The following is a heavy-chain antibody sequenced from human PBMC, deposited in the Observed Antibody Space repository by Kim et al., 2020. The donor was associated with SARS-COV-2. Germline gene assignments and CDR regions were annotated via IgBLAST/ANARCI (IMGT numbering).Heavy chain of an antibody. V-gene: IGHV1-2*06. CDR3: ARDKRWDCSGSSGYSPYYYTMDV. D-gene: IGHD3-22*01. J-gene: IGHJ6*02. CDR2: INPRGGGA. CDR1: GYSFIDYF. Sequence: ASVKVSCEASGYSFIDYFMHWVRQAPGQRLEWLGRINPRGGGAEYAQKFQGRVTLTSDTSINTAYMELSRLKSDDTAVYYCARDKRWDCSGSSGYSPYYYTMDVWGQGTTVAV.